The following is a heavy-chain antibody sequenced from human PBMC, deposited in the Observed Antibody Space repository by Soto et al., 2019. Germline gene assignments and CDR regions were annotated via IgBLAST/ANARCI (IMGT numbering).Heavy chain of an antibody. J-gene: IGHJ4*02. CDR3: ARDLALAGNY. CDR1: GFTFSSYA. Sequence: PXGSLRLSCADSGFTFSSYAMNGVRQTQEKGLEWVSSISSTSSYTHYSDSVKGRFTISRDNANNSLFLQMNSLRAEDTATYYCARDLALAGNYWGQGVLVTVSS. D-gene: IGHD6-19*01. CDR2: ISSTSSYT. V-gene: IGHV3-21*01.